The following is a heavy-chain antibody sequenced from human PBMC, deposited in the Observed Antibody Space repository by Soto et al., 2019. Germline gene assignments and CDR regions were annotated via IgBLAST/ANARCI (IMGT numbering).Heavy chain of an antibody. Sequence: PGGALRLSCAASGFTFSSYGMHWVRQAPCKGLEWVAVIWYDGSNKYYADSVKGRFTISRDNSKNTLYLQMNSLRAEDTAVYYCARGVVVPAAMTWFDPWGQGTLVTVSS. CDR2: IWYDGSNK. CDR1: GFTFSSYG. J-gene: IGHJ5*02. V-gene: IGHV3-33*01. CDR3: ARGVVVPAAMTWFDP. D-gene: IGHD2-2*01.